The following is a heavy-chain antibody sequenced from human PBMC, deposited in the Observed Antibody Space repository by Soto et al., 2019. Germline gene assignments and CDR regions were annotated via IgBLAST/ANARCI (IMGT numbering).Heavy chain of an antibody. V-gene: IGHV1-46*01. D-gene: IGHD5-12*01. CDR1: GYTFTSYY. CDR3: VRGGVATYGMDV. CDR2: INPSGGST. Sequence: GASVKVSCKASGYTFTSYYMHWVRQAPGQGLEWMGIINPSGGSTSYAQKFQGRVTMTRDTSTSTVYMGLSSLRSEDTAVYYCVRGGVATYGMDVWGQGTTVPVSS. J-gene: IGHJ6*02.